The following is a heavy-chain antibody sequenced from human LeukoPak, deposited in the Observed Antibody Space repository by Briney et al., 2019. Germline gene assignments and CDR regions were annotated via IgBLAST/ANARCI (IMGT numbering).Heavy chain of an antibody. CDR1: GFTFSSYA. V-gene: IGHV3-30-3*01. J-gene: IGHJ4*02. CDR2: ISYDGSNK. Sequence: GGSLRLSCAASGFTFSSYAMHWVRQAPGKGLEWVAVISYDGSNKYYADSVKGRFTISRDNAKNSVYLQMNSLRAEDTAVYYCATSDYYDSGRGGVSPSDHWGQGTLVTVSP. D-gene: IGHD3-10*01. CDR3: ATSDYYDSGRGGVSPSDH.